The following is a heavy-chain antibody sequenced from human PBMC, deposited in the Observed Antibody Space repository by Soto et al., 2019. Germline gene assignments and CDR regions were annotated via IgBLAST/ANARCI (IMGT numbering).Heavy chain of an antibody. V-gene: IGHV4-31*03. J-gene: IGHJ4*02. CDR2: IYYSGST. D-gene: IGHD1-26*01. Sequence: QVQLQESGPGLVKPSQTLSLTCTVSGGSISSGGYYWSWIRQHPGKGLEWIGYIYYSGSTYYNPSLTSRVTISVYPSKNQFSLKLSSVPAADTAVYYCAREGGIVGATAADYWGQGTLVTVSS. CDR1: GGSISSGGYY. CDR3: AREGGIVGATAADY.